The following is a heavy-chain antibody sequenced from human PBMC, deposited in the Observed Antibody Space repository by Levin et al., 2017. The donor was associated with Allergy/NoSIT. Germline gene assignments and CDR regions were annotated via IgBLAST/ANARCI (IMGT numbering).Heavy chain of an antibody. Sequence: GGSLRLSCAASGFTFSSYGMHWVRQAPGKGLEWVAVIWYDGSNKYYADSVKGRFTISRDNSKNTLYLQMNSLRAEDTAVYYCARDHFKAYDSSGYYFDAFDSWGQGTMVTVSS. D-gene: IGHD3-22*01. CDR3: ARDHFKAYDSSGYYFDAFDS. J-gene: IGHJ3*02. CDR1: GFTFSSYG. CDR2: IWYDGSNK. V-gene: IGHV3-33*01.